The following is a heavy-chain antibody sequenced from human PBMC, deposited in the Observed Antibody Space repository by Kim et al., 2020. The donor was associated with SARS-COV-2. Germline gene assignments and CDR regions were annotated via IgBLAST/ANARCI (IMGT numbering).Heavy chain of an antibody. CDR3: AREGPQQVADY. Sequence: GGSLRLSCAASGFTFSSYALHWVRQASGKGLEWVAVISYDGSDKYYADSVKGRFTISRDNSNNTLHVQMNSLRPEDTAVYYCAREGPQQVADYWGQGTLVTVSS. CDR1: GFTFSSYA. D-gene: IGHD6-13*01. CDR2: ISYDGSDK. V-gene: IGHV3-30*04. J-gene: IGHJ4*02.